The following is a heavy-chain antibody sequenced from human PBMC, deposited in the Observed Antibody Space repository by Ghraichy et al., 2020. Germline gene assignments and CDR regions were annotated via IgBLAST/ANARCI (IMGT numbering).Heavy chain of an antibody. CDR1: GFTFSSYG. V-gene: IGHV3-30*03. CDR2: ISYDGSNK. D-gene: IGHD2-2*01. J-gene: IGHJ3*02. Sequence: LRLSCAASGFTFSSYGMHWVRQAPGKGLEWVAVISYDGSNKYYADSVKGRFTISRDNSKNTLYLQMNSLRAEDTAVYYCRCSSTNYQGAFDIWGQGTMVTVSS. CDR3: RCSSTNYQGAFDI.